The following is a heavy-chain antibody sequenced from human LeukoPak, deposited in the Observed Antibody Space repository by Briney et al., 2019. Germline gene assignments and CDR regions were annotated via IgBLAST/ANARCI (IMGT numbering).Heavy chain of an antibody. J-gene: IGHJ6*03. CDR3: ARDPAADRSRIYYYYYYMDV. D-gene: IGHD6-13*01. CDR2: INPNSGGT. V-gene: IGHV1-2*06. Sequence: PGASVKVSCKASGYTFTGYYMHWVRQPPGQGLEWMGRINPNSGGTNYAQKFQGRVTMTRDTSISTAYMELSRLRSDDTAVYYCARDPAADRSRIYYYYYYMDVWGKGTTVTVSS. CDR1: GYTFTGYY.